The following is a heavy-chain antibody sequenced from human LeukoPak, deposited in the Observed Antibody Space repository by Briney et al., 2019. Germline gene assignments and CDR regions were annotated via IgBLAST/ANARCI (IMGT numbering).Heavy chain of an antibody. CDR2: IIPIFGTA. V-gene: IGHV1-69*13. D-gene: IGHD3-10*01. J-gene: IGHJ3*02. CDR3: ARGFMVRGVRGLTSDAFDS. CDR1: GGTFSSYA. Sequence: SVKVSCKASGGTFSSYAISWVRQAPGQGLEWMGGIIPIFGTANYAQKFQGRVTITADESTSTAYMELSSLRSEDTAVYYCARGFMVRGVRGLTSDAFDSWGQGTMVTVSS.